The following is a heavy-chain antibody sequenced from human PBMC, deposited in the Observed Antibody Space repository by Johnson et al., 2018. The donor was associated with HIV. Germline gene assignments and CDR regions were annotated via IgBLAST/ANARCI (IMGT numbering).Heavy chain of an antibody. CDR3: VRVSYYVHAFNI. V-gene: IGHV3-30-3*01. CDR2: IAYDGSTR. Sequence: QVQLVESGGGVVQPGESLRLSCAASEFTFSTYTVHWVRQAPGKGLEWVAVIAYDGSTRYSAASVSGRFTISSNNSKNTLNLQMNRLATEDTAVYYCVRVSYYVHAFNIWGQGTMVTVSS. D-gene: IGHD3-10*02. J-gene: IGHJ3*02. CDR1: EFTFSTYT.